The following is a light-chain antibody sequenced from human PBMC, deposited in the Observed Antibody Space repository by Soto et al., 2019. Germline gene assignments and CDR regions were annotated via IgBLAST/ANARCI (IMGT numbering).Light chain of an antibody. CDR3: QQYNKWPRT. CDR2: GAS. V-gene: IGKV3-15*01. CDR1: QSVSSN. J-gene: IGKJ1*01. Sequence: EIVLTQSPATLSLSPGESATLSCRASQSVSSNLAWYQQKPGQAPRLLIYGASTRAPGIPARFSGSGSGTEFTLTISSLQSEDFAVYYCQQYNKWPRTFGQGTKV.